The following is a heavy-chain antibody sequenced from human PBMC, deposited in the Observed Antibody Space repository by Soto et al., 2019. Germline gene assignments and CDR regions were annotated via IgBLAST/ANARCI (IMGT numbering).Heavy chain of an antibody. J-gene: IGHJ4*02. D-gene: IGHD1-26*01. V-gene: IGHV3-30*18. Sequence: QGQLVESGGGVVQPGGSLRLSCEASGFSFSSYGMHWVRQAPGKGLECVAVVSYDGNNEYYVDSVKGRFTTSRDNSNNTVFLQMNSLRPEDTAVYYCAKSKSGVGPFQLPSFFDYWGQGSLVTVSS. CDR2: VSYDGNNE. CDR1: GFSFSSYG. CDR3: AKSKSGVGPFQLPSFFDY.